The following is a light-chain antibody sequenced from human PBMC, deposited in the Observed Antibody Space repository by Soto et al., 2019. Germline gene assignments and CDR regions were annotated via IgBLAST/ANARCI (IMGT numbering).Light chain of an antibody. CDR1: QSLLHINGYNY. V-gene: IGKV2-28*01. J-gene: IGKJ2*01. CDR2: LGS. CDR3: MQGFHAPT. Sequence: DVALTQSPLSLPVTPGEPASISCRSSQSLLHINGYNYLDWYLLKPGQSPQLLIYLGSTRASGVPDRFTGSGSGTHFTPNISRVEAEDVVIYYCMQGFHAPTFGQGTKLEIK.